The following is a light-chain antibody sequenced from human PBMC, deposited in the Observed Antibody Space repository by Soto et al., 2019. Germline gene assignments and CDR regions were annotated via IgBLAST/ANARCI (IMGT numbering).Light chain of an antibody. CDR2: DVS. Sequence: QSALTQPRSVSGSPGQSVTISCTGTSSDVGGYNYVSWFQQPPGKAPKLIIYDVSKRPSGVPDRFSGSKSGNTASLTIYRLQAEDEADYYCCSYAGSYLVFGGGTKLTVL. CDR1: SSDVGGYNY. V-gene: IGLV2-11*01. J-gene: IGLJ2*01. CDR3: CSYAGSYLV.